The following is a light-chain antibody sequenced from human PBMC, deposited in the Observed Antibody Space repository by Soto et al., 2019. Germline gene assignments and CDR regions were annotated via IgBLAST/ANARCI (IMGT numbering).Light chain of an antibody. CDR3: QQYNSWPPIT. CDR1: QSVRTK. V-gene: IGKV3-15*01. CDR2: GPS. J-gene: IGKJ5*01. Sequence: EIVMTQSPDTLYVSPGEGATLSCRASQSVRTKLACYQQKAGQAPRLIIYGPSTRATGIPDRFSGSGSGTEFTLTISSLQSEDFAVYYCQQYNSWPPITFGQGKRLEIK.